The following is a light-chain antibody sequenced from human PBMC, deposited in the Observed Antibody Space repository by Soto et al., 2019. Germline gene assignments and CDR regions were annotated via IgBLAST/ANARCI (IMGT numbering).Light chain of an antibody. CDR3: SSYTSSSTQV. CDR2: DVS. Sequence: LTQPASVSGSPGQSITISCTGTSSDVGGYNYVSWYQQHPGKAPKLMIYDVSNRPSGVSNRFSGSKSGNTASLTISGLQAEDEADYYCSSYTSSSTQVFGGGTKVTVL. V-gene: IGLV2-14*01. CDR1: SSDVGGYNY. J-gene: IGLJ2*01.